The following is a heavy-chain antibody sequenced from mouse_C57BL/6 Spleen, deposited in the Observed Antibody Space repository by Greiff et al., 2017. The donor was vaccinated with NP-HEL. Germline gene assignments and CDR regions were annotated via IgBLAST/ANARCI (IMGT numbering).Heavy chain of an antibody. V-gene: IGHV5-17*01. CDR2: ISRGSSTI. J-gene: IGHJ2*01. CDR3: AREITTVVGYYFDY. D-gene: IGHD1-1*01. CDR1: GFTFSDYG. Sequence: EVMLVESGGGLVKPGGSLKLSCAASGFTFSDYGMHWVRQAPEKGLEWVAYISRGSSTIYYADTVKGRFTISRDNAKNTLFLQMTSLRSEDTAMYDCAREITTVVGYYFDYWGQGTTLTVSS.